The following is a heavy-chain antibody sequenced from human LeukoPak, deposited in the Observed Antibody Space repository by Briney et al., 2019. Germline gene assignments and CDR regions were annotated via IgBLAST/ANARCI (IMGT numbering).Heavy chain of an antibody. CDR2: IKQDGSEK. V-gene: IGHV3-7*01. CDR1: GFTFSSYW. CDR3: ATSPRDSEYAHFDH. J-gene: IGHJ4*02. D-gene: IGHD2-2*01. Sequence: GGSLRLSCAASGFTFSSYWMSWVRQAPGKGLEWVANIKQDGSEKYYVDSVKGRFTISRDNAKNLLYLEMNSLRVEDTAVYYCATSPRDSEYAHFDHWGQGTLVTVSS.